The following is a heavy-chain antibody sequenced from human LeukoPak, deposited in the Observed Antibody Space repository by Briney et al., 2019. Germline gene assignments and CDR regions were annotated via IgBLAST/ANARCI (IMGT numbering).Heavy chain of an antibody. Sequence: GGSLRLSCAASGFIFSIHHMNCVRQSPGKGLEWVAHSSSTSNNTVYYADSVKGRFTISRDKAKNSLYLQMNSLRVEDTAVYFCARGDYYYYYMDVWGKGTTVTVSS. V-gene: IGHV3-48*01. CDR3: ARGDYYYYYMDV. J-gene: IGHJ6*03. CDR1: GFIFSIHH. CDR2: SSSTSNNTV.